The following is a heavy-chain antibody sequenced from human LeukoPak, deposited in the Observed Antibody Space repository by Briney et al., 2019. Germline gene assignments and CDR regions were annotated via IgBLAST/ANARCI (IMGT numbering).Heavy chain of an antibody. CDR3: ASRDPSYTKDY. Sequence: ASVKVSCRASGGTFSSYAISWVRQAPGQGLEWMGGIIPIFGTANYAQKFQGRVTITADESTSTAYMELSSLRSEDTAVYYCASRDPSYTKDYWGQGTLVTVSS. V-gene: IGHV1-69*13. J-gene: IGHJ4*02. CDR2: IIPIFGTA. CDR1: GGTFSSYA. D-gene: IGHD1-14*01.